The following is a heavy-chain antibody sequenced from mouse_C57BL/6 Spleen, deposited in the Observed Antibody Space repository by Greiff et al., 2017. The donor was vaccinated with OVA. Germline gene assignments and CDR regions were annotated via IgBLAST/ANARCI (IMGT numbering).Heavy chain of an antibody. CDR1: GFTFSSYT. CDR3: ARHKGLLPPFDY. D-gene: IGHD2-3*01. J-gene: IGHJ2*01. V-gene: IGHV5-9*01. Sequence: DVMLVESGGGLVKPGGSLKLSCAASGFTFSSYTMSWVRQTPEKRLEWVATISGGGGNTYYPDSVKGRFTISRDNAKNTLYLQMSSLRSEDTALYYCARHKGLLPPFDYWGQGTTLTVSS. CDR2: ISGGGGNT.